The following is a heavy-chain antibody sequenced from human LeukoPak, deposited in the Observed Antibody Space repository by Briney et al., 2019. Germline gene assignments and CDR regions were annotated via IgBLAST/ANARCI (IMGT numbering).Heavy chain of an antibody. CDR1: GFTFSSYE. Sequence: GGSLRLSCAASGFTFSSYEMNWVRQAPGKGLEWVSYISSSGSTIYYADSVKGRFTISRDNAKNSLYLQMNSLRAVDTAVYYCASIGSSGYYRPFDYWGQGTLVTVSS. V-gene: IGHV3-48*03. J-gene: IGHJ4*02. CDR3: ASIGSSGYYRPFDY. D-gene: IGHD3-22*01. CDR2: ISSSGSTI.